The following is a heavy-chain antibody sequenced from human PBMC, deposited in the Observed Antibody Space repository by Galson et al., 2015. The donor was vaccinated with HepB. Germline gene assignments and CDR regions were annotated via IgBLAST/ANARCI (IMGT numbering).Heavy chain of an antibody. D-gene: IGHD6-13*01. CDR3: ARDGWSGSSWSFYYYYYGMDV. CDR2: IKQDGSEK. J-gene: IGHJ6*02. CDR1: GFTFSSYW. V-gene: IGHV3-7*03. Sequence: SLRLSCAASGFTFSSYWMSWVRQAPGKGLEWVANIKQDGSEKYYVDSVKGRFTISRDNAKNSLYLQMNSLRAEDTAVYYCARDGWSGSSWSFYYYYYGMDVWGQGTTVTVSS.